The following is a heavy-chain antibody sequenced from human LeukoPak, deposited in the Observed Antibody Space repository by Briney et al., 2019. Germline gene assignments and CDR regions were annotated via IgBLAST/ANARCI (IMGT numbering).Heavy chain of an antibody. CDR3: ARDPSYAYEAMAGQLDY. CDR1: GFTFSSYW. CDR2: IKQDGSEK. Sequence: PGGSLRLSCAASGFTFSSYWMSWVRQAPGKGLEWVANIKQDGSEKYYVDSVKGRFTISRDNAKNSLYLQMNSLRAEDTAVYYCARDPSYAYEAMAGQLDYWGQGTLVTVSS. V-gene: IGHV3-7*01. J-gene: IGHJ4*02. D-gene: IGHD6-19*01.